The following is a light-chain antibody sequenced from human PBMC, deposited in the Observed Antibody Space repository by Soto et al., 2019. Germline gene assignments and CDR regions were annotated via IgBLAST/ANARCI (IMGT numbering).Light chain of an antibody. CDR1: QSVSSS. Sequence: EIVLTQSPGTLSLSPGERATLSCRASQSVSSSLAWYQQKPGQAPRLLIYDASNRATGIPARFSGSGSGTDFTLTISSLEPEDFAVYYCQQRSNWPLSLTLGGGTKVEIK. V-gene: IGKV3-11*01. J-gene: IGKJ4*01. CDR2: DAS. CDR3: QQRSNWPLSLT.